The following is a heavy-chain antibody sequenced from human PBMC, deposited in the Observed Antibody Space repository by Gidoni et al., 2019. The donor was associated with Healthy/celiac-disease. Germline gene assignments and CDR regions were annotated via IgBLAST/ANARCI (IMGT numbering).Heavy chain of an antibody. CDR3: AREEVGATDY. Sequence: QVQLVESGGGVVQPGRSLRLSCAASGFTFSSYAMHWVRQAPGKGLEWVAVISYDGSNKYYADSVKGRFTISRDNSKNTLYLQMNSLRAEDTAVYYCAREEVGATDYWGQGTLVTVSS. CDR2: ISYDGSNK. CDR1: GFTFSSYA. D-gene: IGHD1-26*01. V-gene: IGHV3-30-3*01. J-gene: IGHJ4*02.